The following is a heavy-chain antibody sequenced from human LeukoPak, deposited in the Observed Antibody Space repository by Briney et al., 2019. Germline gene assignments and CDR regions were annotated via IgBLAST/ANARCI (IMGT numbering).Heavy chain of an antibody. CDR1: GFTFSSYS. J-gene: IGHJ4*02. V-gene: IGHV3-21*01. CDR3: AREPDSSGYYYAYYFDY. CDR2: ISSSSSYI. D-gene: IGHD3-22*01. Sequence: GGSLRLSCAASGFTFSSYSMNWVRQAPGKGLEWVSSISSSSSYIYYADSVKGRFTISRDNAKNSLYLQMNSLRAEDTAVYYCAREPDSSGYYYAYYFDYWGQGTLVTVSS.